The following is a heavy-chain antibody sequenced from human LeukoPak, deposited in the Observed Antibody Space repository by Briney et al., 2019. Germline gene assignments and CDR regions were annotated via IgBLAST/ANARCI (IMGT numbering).Heavy chain of an antibody. CDR2: VYASGST. D-gene: IGHD3-3*01. CDR3: ARDFWSGQSGDY. Sequence: NTSETLSLTCTVSGDFASNYYWSWIRQFPGKGLEWIGYVYASGSTNYNPSLKSRVAISVDTSKNQFSLKLSSVTAADTAVYYCARDFWSGQSGDYWGQGTLVTVSS. J-gene: IGHJ4*02. V-gene: IGHV4-59*02. CDR1: GDFASNYY.